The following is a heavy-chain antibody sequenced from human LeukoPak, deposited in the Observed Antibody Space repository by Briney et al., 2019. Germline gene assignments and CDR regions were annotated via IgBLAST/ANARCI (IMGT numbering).Heavy chain of an antibody. CDR2: ISYDGSNK. J-gene: IGHJ5*02. V-gene: IGHV3-30*18. D-gene: IGHD3-10*01. CDR3: AKDRSRVLLWFGESTT. Sequence: GGSLRLSCAASGFTFSSYGMHWVRQAPGKGLEWVAVISYDGSNKYYADSVKGRSTISRDNSKNTLYLQMNSLRAEDTAVYYCAKDRSRVLLWFGESTTWGQGTLVTVSS. CDR1: GFTFSSYG.